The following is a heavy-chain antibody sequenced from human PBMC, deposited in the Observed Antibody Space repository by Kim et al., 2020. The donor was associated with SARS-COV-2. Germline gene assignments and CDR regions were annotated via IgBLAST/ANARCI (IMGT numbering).Heavy chain of an antibody. Sequence: VKGRFTISRDNAKNSLYLQMNSLRAEDTAVYYCARKAPNYYDSSGYYTDYWGQGTLVTVSS. J-gene: IGHJ4*02. D-gene: IGHD3-22*01. V-gene: IGHV3-21*01. CDR3: ARKAPNYYDSSGYYTDY.